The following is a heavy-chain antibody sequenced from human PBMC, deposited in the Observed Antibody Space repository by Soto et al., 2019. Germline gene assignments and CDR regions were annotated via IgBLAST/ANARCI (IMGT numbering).Heavy chain of an antibody. Sequence: EVQLVESGGGLVKPGGALRLSCATSGFTFSSYSMNWVRQAPGKGLEWVSSISSSSSYIYYADSVKGRFTISRDNAKNSLYLQMNSLRAEDTAVYYCARDREQWLEAYYYYYGMDVWGQGTTVTGSS. CDR3: ARDREQWLEAYYYYYGMDV. CDR2: ISSSSSYI. V-gene: IGHV3-21*01. D-gene: IGHD6-19*01. CDR1: GFTFSSYS. J-gene: IGHJ6*02.